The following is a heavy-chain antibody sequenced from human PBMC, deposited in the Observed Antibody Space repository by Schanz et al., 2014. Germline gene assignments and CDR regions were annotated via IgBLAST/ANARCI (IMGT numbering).Heavy chain of an antibody. CDR1: GGSISTSNHY. D-gene: IGHD2-2*01. CDR3: ARQNLGYCSSTDCKNWFDP. CDR2: IYYSGNT. Sequence: QLQLQESGPGLVKPLETLSLTCTVSGGSISTSNHYWGWIRQPPGKGLEWIGSIYYSGNTYYNPSLRSRVTIPVDTPKTQSSRKLSFVTAADTAVYYCARQNLGYCSSTDCKNWFDPWGQGTLVTVSS. V-gene: IGHV4-39*01. J-gene: IGHJ5*02.